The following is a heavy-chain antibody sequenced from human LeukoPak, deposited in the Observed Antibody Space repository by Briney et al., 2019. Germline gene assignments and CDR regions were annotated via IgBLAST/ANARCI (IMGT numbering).Heavy chain of an antibody. D-gene: IGHD3-22*01. J-gene: IGHJ3*02. CDR2: INNDGTAT. V-gene: IGHV3-74*01. CDR3: ARDRDPGYNDSSGYRRVNAFDI. Sequence: GGSLRLSCAASGFTFSAYWMHWVRQVPGKGLVWVSRINNDGTATFFADSVKGRFTISRDNAKNTLYLQMNTLRAEDTAVYYCARDRDPGYNDSSGYRRVNAFDIWGQGTMVTVSS. CDR1: GFTFSAYW.